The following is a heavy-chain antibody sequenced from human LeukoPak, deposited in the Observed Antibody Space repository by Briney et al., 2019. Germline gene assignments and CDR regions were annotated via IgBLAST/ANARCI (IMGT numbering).Heavy chain of an antibody. CDR3: AKEYPDCSGGSCQRANYFDY. J-gene: IGHJ4*02. CDR2: IWYDGSNK. D-gene: IGHD2-15*01. Sequence: GGSLRLSCAASGFTFSNYGMHWVRQAPGKGLEWVAIIWYDGSNKYYADSVKGRFTISRDNSKNTLYLQMNSLRAEDTAVYYCAKEYPDCSGGSCQRANYFDYWGQGTLVTVSS. V-gene: IGHV3-30*02. CDR1: GFTFSNYG.